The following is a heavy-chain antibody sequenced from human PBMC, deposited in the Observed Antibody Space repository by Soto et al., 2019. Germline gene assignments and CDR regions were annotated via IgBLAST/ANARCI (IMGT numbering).Heavy chain of an antibody. CDR3: ARAPYSSHWNQPWQTPRRPGNYGMDV. CDR1: GGSFSGHS. J-gene: IGHJ6*02. Sequence: QVQLQQWGAGLLKPSETLSLTCAVSGGSFSGHSWNWVRHPPGKGLEWIGEINHRGDTNYNPSLKSRITISVDTSKNQVSLNLTSVTAADTSVYFCARAPYSSHWNQPWQTPRRPGNYGMDVWGQGTTVTVSS. D-gene: IGHD1-1*01. CDR2: INHRGDT. V-gene: IGHV4-34*01.